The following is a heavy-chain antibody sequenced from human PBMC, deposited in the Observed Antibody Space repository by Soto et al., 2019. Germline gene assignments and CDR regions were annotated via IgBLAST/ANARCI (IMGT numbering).Heavy chain of an antibody. J-gene: IGHJ4*02. V-gene: IGHV3-21*01. Sequence: GSLRLSCAVSGFNFNNYGINWVRQAPGKGLEWVSSVSKSDYTYYSDSVKGRFTISRDNAKNSVSLQMNTLRAEDTAVYYCAREDSIIIPAVSDFWGQGSLVP. CDR3: AREDSIIIPAVSDF. CDR1: GFNFNNYG. CDR2: VSKSDYT. D-gene: IGHD2-2*01.